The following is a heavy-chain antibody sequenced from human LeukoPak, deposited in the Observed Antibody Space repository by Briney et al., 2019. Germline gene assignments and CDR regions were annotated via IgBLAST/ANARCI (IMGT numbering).Heavy chain of an antibody. Sequence: SETLSLTCTVSGGSISSYYWSWIRQPPGKGLEWIGYIYYSGSTNYNPSLKSRVTISVDTSKNQFSLKLSSVTAADTAVYHCARLPIYDPHYMDVWGKGTTVTVSS. CDR1: GGSISSYY. J-gene: IGHJ6*03. CDR2: IYYSGST. CDR3: ARLPIYDPHYMDV. V-gene: IGHV4-59*01. D-gene: IGHD1-1*01.